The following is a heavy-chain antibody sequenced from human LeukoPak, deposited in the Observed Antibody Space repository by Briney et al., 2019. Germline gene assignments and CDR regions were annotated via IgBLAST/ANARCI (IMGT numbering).Heavy chain of an antibody. J-gene: IGHJ2*01. CDR3: ARELVSLGTGYFDL. Sequence: GGSLRLSCEASGFTFGTYGMAWVRQSPGKGLEWVSGITGSSTWTYYADSVRGRFTISRDNARNTLHLQMNNLTADDTAIYYCARELVSLGTGYFDLWGRGTLVTVSS. D-gene: IGHD7-27*01. CDR2: ITGSSTWT. CDR1: GFTFGTYG. V-gene: IGHV3-23*01.